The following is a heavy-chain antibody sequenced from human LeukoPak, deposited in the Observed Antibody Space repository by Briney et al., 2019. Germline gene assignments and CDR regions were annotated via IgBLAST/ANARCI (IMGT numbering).Heavy chain of an antibody. CDR2: INTNTGNP. CDR3: ARETPYYYGSGSYSVGIDP. V-gene: IGHV7-4-1*02. CDR1: GYTFISYA. D-gene: IGHD3-10*01. J-gene: IGHJ5*02. Sequence: ASVKVSCKASGYTFISYAMNWVRQAPGQGLEWMGWINTNTGNPTYAQGFTGRFVFSLDTSVSTAYLQISRLKAEDTAVYYCARETPYYYGSGSYSVGIDPWGQGTLVTVSS.